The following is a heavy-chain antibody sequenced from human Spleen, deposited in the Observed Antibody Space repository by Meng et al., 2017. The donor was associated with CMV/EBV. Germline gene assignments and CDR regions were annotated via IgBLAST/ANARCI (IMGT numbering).Heavy chain of an antibody. Sequence: ASVKVSCKASGYTFTGYYMHWVRQAPGQGIEWMGWINPNSGATNHAQKFQGRVTMTRDTSINTAYMEVTRLRSDDTAVYYCARELVGVIAIRTFYYYGMEVWGQGTTVTVSS. CDR3: ARELVGVIAIRTFYYYGMEV. J-gene: IGHJ6*02. V-gene: IGHV1-2*02. CDR1: GYTFTGYY. D-gene: IGHD2-21*01. CDR2: INPNSGAT.